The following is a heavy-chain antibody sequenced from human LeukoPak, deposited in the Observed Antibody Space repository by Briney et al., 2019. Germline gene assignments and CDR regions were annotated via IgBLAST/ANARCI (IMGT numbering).Heavy chain of an antibody. CDR2: ISGSGGST. CDR3: AGADPMVRGGNAAFDI. V-gene: IGHV3-23*01. Sequence: QTGGSLRLSCAASGFTFSSYAMSWVRQAPGKGLEWVSAISGSGGSTYYADSVKGRFTISRDNSKNTLYLQMNSLKTEDTAVYYCAGADPMVRGGNAAFDIWGQGTMVTVSS. J-gene: IGHJ3*02. D-gene: IGHD3-10*01. CDR1: GFTFSSYA.